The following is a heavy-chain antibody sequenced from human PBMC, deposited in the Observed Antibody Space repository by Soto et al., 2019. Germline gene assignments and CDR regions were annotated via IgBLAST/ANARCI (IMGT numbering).Heavy chain of an antibody. CDR1: GFLFSAYW. Sequence: GGSLRLSCAASGFLFSAYWMSWVRQAPGKGLEWVANIHGDGGKIYYVDSVKGRFTISRDNAKRSLYLQMNSLRAEDTAVYYCARDFYGGYTYGPGDYWGQGALVTVSS. CDR2: IHGDGGKI. D-gene: IGHD5-18*01. CDR3: ARDFYGGYTYGPGDY. J-gene: IGHJ4*02. V-gene: IGHV3-7*01.